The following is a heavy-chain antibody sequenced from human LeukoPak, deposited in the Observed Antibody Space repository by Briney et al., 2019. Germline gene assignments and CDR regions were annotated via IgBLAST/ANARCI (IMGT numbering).Heavy chain of an antibody. V-gene: IGHV4-39*07. CDR3: ARPRRTPQIYGDYGWFDP. D-gene: IGHD4-17*01. CDR1: GGSISSGGYY. Sequence: MPSETLSLTCTVSGGSISSGGYYWSWIRQPPGKGLEWIGEINHSGSTNYNPSLKSRVTISVDTSKNQFSLKLSSVTAADTAVYYCARPRRTPQIYGDYGWFDPWGQGTLVTVSS. J-gene: IGHJ5*02. CDR2: INHSGST.